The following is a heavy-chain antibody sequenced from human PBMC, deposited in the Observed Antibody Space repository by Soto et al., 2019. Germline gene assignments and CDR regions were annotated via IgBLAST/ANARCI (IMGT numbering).Heavy chain of an antibody. CDR3: GRAGAAPYYYYGMDV. Sequence: QVQLVQSGAEVRKPGASVKVSCKASGYTFSTSGMSWLRQAPGQGLEWMGWISTYNGDTNDAPKFQDRVTMTSDTSTSTVYMEPRSLRSDDTAVYYCGRAGAAPYYYYGMDVWGQGTRVTVSS. CDR2: ISTYNGDT. V-gene: IGHV1-18*01. D-gene: IGHD2-15*01. J-gene: IGHJ6*02. CDR1: GYTFSTSG.